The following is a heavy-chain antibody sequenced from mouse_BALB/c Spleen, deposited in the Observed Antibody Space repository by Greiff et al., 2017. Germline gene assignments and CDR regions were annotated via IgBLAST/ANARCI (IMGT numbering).Heavy chain of an antibody. CDR2: IWGDGST. D-gene: IGHD2-4*01. V-gene: IGHV2-6-7*01. CDR3: ARGNDYDGAWFAY. CDR1: GFSLTGYG. J-gene: IGHJ3*01. Sequence: VKLQESGPGLVAPSQSLSITCTVSGFSLTGYGVNWVRQPPGKGLEWLGMIWGDGSTDYNSALKSRLSISKDNSKSQVFLKMNSLQTDDTARYYCARGNDYDGAWFAYWGQGTLVTVSA.